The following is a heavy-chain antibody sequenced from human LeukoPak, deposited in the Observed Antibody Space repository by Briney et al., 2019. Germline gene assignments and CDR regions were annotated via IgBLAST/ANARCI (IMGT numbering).Heavy chain of an antibody. V-gene: IGHV3-23*01. CDR1: GFTFSSYS. CDR3: AKSSGYSNMYYFDY. D-gene: IGHD6-13*01. CDR2: ISGSSRYI. Sequence: PGGSLRLSCAASGFTFSSYSMNWVRQAPGKGLEWVSTISGSSRYIYYADSVKGRFTISRDNSKNTLYLQMNSLRAEDTAVYYCAKSSGYSNMYYFDYWGQGTLVTVSS. J-gene: IGHJ4*02.